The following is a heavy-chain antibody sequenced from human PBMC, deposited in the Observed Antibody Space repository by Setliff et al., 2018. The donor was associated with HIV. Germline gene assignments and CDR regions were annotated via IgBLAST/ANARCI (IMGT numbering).Heavy chain of an antibody. Sequence: SETLSLTCAVYNTSLSDYSWTWIRQSPGRGLEWIGEVSHVGESKVNPSFNSRVYMSVYMSKNQFSLRMMSVTAADTAVYFCAGGSRWGFVYWGQGTPVTVSS. V-gene: IGHV4-34*01. CDR2: VSHVGES. CDR1: NTSLSDYS. J-gene: IGHJ4*02. D-gene: IGHD6-19*01. CDR3: AGGSRWGFVY.